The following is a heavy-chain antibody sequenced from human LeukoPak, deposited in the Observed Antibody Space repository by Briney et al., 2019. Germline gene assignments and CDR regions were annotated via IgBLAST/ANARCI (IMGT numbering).Heavy chain of an antibody. J-gene: IGHJ4*02. Sequence: SVKVSCKASGGTFSSYTISWVRQAPGQGLEWMGRVIPILGIANYAQKFQGRVTITADKSTSTAYMELSSLRSEDTAVYYCARPRGSSSAAGFDYWGQGTLVTVSS. CDR3: ARPRGSSSAAGFDY. CDR1: GGTFSSYT. D-gene: IGHD6-6*01. V-gene: IGHV1-69*02. CDR2: VIPILGIA.